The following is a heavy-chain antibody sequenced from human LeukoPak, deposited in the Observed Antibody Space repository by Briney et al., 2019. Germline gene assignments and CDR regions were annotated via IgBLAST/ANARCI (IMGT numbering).Heavy chain of an antibody. D-gene: IGHD3-3*01. Sequence: SETLSLTCTVSGGSVSSDSYYWSWIRQPPGKGLEWIGYIYYSGSTNYNPSLKSRVTISVDTSKNQFSLKLSSVTAADTAVYYCARHVLSGYLNYWYFDLWGRGTLVTVSS. CDR1: GGSVSSDSYY. CDR2: IYYSGST. V-gene: IGHV4-61*01. CDR3: ARHVLSGYLNYWYFDL. J-gene: IGHJ2*01.